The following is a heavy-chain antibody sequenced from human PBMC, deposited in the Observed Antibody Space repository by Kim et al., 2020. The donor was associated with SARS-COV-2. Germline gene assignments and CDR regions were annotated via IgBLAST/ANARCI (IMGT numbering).Heavy chain of an antibody. J-gene: IGHJ3*02. CDR3: ASGGISDYDGPETVYGI. CDR2: IIPILGIA. V-gene: IGHV1-69*04. CDR1: GGTFSSYA. D-gene: IGHD3-22*01. Sequence: SVKVSCKASGGTFSSYAISWVRQAPGQGLEWMGRIIPILGIANYAQKFQGRVTITADKSTSTAYMELSSLRSEDTAVYYCASGGISDYDGPETVYGIWGQGTMVTVSS.